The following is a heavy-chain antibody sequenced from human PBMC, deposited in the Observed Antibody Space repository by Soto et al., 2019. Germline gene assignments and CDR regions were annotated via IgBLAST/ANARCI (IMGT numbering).Heavy chain of an antibody. CDR3: ARGGTANWFDP. Sequence: QLQLQESGSGLVKPSQTLSLTCAVSGGSISSGGYSWSWIRQPPGKGLEWIGYIYHSGSTYYNPSLKSRVTISVDRYKNQFALKLSAVTAADTAVYYCARGGTANWFDPWGQGTLVTVSS. CDR1: GGSISSGGYS. CDR2: IYHSGST. D-gene: IGHD1-1*01. V-gene: IGHV4-30-2*01. J-gene: IGHJ5*02.